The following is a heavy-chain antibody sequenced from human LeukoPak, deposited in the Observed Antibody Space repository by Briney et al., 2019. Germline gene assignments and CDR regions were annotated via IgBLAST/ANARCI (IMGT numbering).Heavy chain of an antibody. CDR1: GFTFDDYG. Sequence: GGSLRLSCAASGFTFDDYGMSWVRQAPGKGLECVSSIDGSIGSTYYADSVKGRFTISRDNSKNTLYLQMNSLRAEDTALYYCAKAPPYSSGWFQYYFDYWGQGTLVTVSS. V-gene: IGHV3-23*01. D-gene: IGHD6-19*01. J-gene: IGHJ4*02. CDR2: IDGSIGST. CDR3: AKAPPYSSGWFQYYFDY.